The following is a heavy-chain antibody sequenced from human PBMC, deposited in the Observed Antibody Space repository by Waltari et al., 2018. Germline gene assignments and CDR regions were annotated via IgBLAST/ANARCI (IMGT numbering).Heavy chain of an antibody. D-gene: IGHD6-19*01. CDR3: ARSLSGWAYFDY. CDR1: GYTFTRYA. Sequence: QVQLVQSGAEVKKPGASVKVSCRASGYTFTRYAMHWVRQAPGQRLEWMGWINAGNGNTKYSQEFQGRVTITRDTSASTAYMELSSLRSEDMAVYYCARSLSGWAYFDYWGQGTLVTVSS. CDR2: INAGNGNT. V-gene: IGHV1-3*03. J-gene: IGHJ4*02.